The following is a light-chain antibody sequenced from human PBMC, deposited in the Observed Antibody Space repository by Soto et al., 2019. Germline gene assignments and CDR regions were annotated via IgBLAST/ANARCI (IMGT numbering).Light chain of an antibody. V-gene: IGKV3-15*01. J-gene: IGKJ1*01. CDR1: QSVSSN. CDR2: DAS. CDR3: QQYNNWPWT. Sequence: EIVMTQSPATLSVSPGERATLSCRASQSVSSNLAWYQQKPGQAPRLLIYDASTRATGIPVRFSGSGSGTEFTLTISSLQSADFAVSYCQQYNNWPWTFGQATKVEIK.